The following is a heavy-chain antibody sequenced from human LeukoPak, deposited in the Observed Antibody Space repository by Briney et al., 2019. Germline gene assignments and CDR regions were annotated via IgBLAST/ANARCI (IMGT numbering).Heavy chain of an antibody. D-gene: IGHD4-17*01. V-gene: IGHV4-59*12. CDR1: GGSISSYY. CDR3: ARDRIDYGSAFDI. CDR2: IYYSGST. Sequence: SETLSLTCTVSGGSISSYYWSWIRQPPGKGLEWIGYIYYSGSTNYNPSLKSRVTISVDTSKNQFSLKLSSVTAADTAVYYCARDRIDYGSAFDIWGQGTMVTVSS. J-gene: IGHJ3*02.